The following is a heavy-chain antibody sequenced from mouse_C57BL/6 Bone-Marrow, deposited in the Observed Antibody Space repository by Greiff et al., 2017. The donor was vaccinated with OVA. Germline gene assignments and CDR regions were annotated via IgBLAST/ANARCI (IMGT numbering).Heavy chain of an antibody. Sequence: QVQLKESGPGLVQPSQSLSITCTVSGFSLTSYGVHWVRQSPGKGLEWLGVIWSGGSTDYNAAFISRLSISKDNSKSQVFFKMNSLQADDTAIYYCARGATRGLYYYAMDYWGQGTSVTVSS. V-gene: IGHV2-2*01. CDR2: IWSGGST. D-gene: IGHD3-1*01. CDR1: GFSLTSYG. J-gene: IGHJ4*01. CDR3: ARGATRGLYYYAMDY.